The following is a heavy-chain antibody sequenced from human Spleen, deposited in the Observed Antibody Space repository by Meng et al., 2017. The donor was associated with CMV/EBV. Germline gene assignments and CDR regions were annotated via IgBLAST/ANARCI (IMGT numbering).Heavy chain of an antibody. V-gene: IGHV3-30*19. CDR1: GFIFSSYG. J-gene: IGHJ4*02. CDR3: ARDQSDWNYASFDY. CDR2: ISYDGSNK. Sequence: GESLKISCAASGFIFSSYGMHWVRQAPGKGLEWVAVISYDGSNKYYADSVKGRFTISRDNSKNTLYLQMNSLRAEDTAVYYCARDQSDWNYASFDYWGQGTLVTVSS. D-gene: IGHD1-7*01.